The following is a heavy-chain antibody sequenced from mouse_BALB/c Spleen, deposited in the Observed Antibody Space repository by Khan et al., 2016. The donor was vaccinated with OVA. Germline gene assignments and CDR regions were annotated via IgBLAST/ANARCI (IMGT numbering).Heavy chain of an antibody. CDR2: ISTYYGDA. J-gene: IGHJ3*01. V-gene: IGHV1S137*01. D-gene: IGHD1-1*02. Sequence: QVQLQQSGAELARPGVAVKISCKGSGYTFTDFAMPWVKRGHTKSLEWIGVISTYYGDADYNKKFKGKASMTVDKSSSTAYMELARLTSEDSAIYYCVRGGRFAYWGQGTLVTVSA. CDR3: VRGGRFAY. CDR1: GYTFTDFA.